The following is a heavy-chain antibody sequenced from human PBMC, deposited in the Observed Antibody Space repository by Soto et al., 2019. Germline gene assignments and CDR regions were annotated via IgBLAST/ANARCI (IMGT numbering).Heavy chain of an antibody. CDR1: GYTFSRYG. J-gene: IGHJ4*02. CDR3: ARASACSTPWSFDN. CDR2: ISGFNGNT. V-gene: IGHV1-18*01. Sequence: ASVKVSCKASGYTFSRYGISCVRQAPGQGLEWMGWISGFNGNTKESEKLQGRVTLTTDTAANTAHMELRGLRSDDTAVYYCARASACSTPWSFDNWDQGTLVTVSS. D-gene: IGHD1-1*01.